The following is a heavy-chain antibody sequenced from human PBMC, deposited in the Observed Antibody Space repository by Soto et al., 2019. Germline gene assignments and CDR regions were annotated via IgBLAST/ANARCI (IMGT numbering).Heavy chain of an antibody. CDR2: IYSSGST. D-gene: IGHD2-2*01. V-gene: IGHV4-4*07. CDR1: GGSINNYN. J-gene: IGHJ3*02. Sequence: NPSETLSLTCSVSGGSINNYNWNWIRQSAGKGVEWIGRIYSSGSTNYNPSLKSRVTMSVDTSNNQISLRLTSVTAADTAMYYCARERTYQLSGDDALDIWGQGTMVTVSS. CDR3: ARERTYQLSGDDALDI.